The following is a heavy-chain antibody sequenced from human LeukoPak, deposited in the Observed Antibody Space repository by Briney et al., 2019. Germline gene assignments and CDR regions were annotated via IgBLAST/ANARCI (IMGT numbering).Heavy chain of an antibody. Sequence: GGSLRLSCAASGFTFSSYSMNWVRQAPGMGLEWVSYISSSGSTIYYADSVKGRFTISRDNAKNSLYLQMNSLRAEDTAVYYCARDYFDSSGYYYPDAFDIWGQGTMVTVSS. D-gene: IGHD3-22*01. J-gene: IGHJ3*02. V-gene: IGHV3-48*04. CDR1: GFTFSSYS. CDR2: ISSSGSTI. CDR3: ARDYFDSSGYYYPDAFDI.